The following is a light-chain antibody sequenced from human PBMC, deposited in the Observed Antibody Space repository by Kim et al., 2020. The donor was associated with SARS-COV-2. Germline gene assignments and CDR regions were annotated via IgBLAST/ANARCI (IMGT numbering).Light chain of an antibody. V-gene: IGLV2-18*02. CDR1: SSDVGTYNR. J-gene: IGLJ1*01. Sequence: GQSVTFSCAGTSSDVGTYNRVSWYQQPPGTAPKLMIYEVNNRPSGVPDRFSGSKSGNTASLTISGLQAEDEADYYCSSYTGSSGYVFGTGTKVTVL. CDR3: SSYTGSSGYV. CDR2: EVN.